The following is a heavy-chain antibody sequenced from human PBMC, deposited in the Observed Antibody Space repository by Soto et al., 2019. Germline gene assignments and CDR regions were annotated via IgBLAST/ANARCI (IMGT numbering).Heavy chain of an antibody. D-gene: IGHD2-2*01. CDR3: ARRETAAMEADYYYYMDV. V-gene: IGHV3-11*01. CDR2: ISSSGSTI. CDR1: GFTFSDYY. Sequence: GGSLRLSCAASGFTFSDYYMSWIRQAPGKGLEWVSYISSSGSTIYYADSVKGRFSISRDNAKNSLYLQMNSLRAEDTAVYYCARRETAAMEADYYYYMDVWGKGTTVTVSS. J-gene: IGHJ6*03.